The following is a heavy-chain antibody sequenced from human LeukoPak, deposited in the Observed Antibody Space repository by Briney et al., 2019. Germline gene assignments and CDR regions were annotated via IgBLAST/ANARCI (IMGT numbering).Heavy chain of an antibody. V-gene: IGHV3-21*01. CDR3: ARALRYSASYFDY. CDR2: ISSSSSYI. CDR1: RFTHSSYI. Sequence: GGSLRLSRAASRFTHSSYIMNSVRPAPGKGREWVSSISSSSSYIYYADSVKSRFTTSRNNDKKSLYLKMNSLRAEDTGVYYCARALRYSASYFDYWGQGTLVTVSS. D-gene: IGHD1-26*01. J-gene: IGHJ4*02.